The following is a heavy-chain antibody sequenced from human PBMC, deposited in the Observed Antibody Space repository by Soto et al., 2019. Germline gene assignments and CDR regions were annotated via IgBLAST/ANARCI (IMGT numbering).Heavy chain of an antibody. CDR3: ATHTYYYDSSGYYPFDY. CDR2: ISAYNGNT. V-gene: IGHV1-18*01. J-gene: IGHJ4*02. Sequence: ASVKVSCKASGYTFTSYGISWVRQAPGQGLEWMGWISAYNGNTNYAQKLQGRVTMTTDTSTSTAYMELRSLRSDDTAVYYCATHTYYYDSSGYYPFDYWGQGTLVTVSS. CDR1: GYTFTSYG. D-gene: IGHD3-22*01.